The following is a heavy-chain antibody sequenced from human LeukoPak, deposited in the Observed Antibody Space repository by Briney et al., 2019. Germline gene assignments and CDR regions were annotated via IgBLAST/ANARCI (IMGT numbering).Heavy chain of an antibody. CDR2: IKHDEIEN. J-gene: IGHJ2*01. CDR3: VKLVVVTATDWYFDV. D-gene: IGHD2-21*02. V-gene: IGHV3-7*01. CDR1: GFTFSHYL. Sequence: PGGSLRLSCAASGFTFSHYLMGWVRQAPGKGLDWVANIKHDEIENYLADSVTGRFTSSRDKAVNSLFLQMNSLRPDETALYFCVKLVVVTATDWYFDVWGRGTPITVSS.